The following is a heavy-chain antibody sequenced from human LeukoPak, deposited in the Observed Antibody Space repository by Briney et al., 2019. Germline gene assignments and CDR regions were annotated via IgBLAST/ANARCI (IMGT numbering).Heavy chain of an antibody. J-gene: IGHJ4*02. V-gene: IGHV1-2*02. Sequence: ASVKVSCKASGYTFTGYYMHWVRQAPGQGLEWMGWINPNSGGTNYAQKFQGRVTMTRDTSISTAYMELSRLGSDDTAVYYCARRLGGGATLDYWGQGTLVTVSS. CDR3: ARRLGGGATLDY. D-gene: IGHD1-26*01. CDR1: GYTFTGYY. CDR2: INPNSGGT.